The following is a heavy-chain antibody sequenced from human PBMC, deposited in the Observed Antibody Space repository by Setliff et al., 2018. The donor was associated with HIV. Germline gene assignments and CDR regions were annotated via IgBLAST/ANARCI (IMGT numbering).Heavy chain of an antibody. CDR2: NYHGGRT. D-gene: IGHD3-10*01. J-gene: IGHJ6*03. Sequence: SLTCTVSGDSLNSSTYYWTWIRQRPGKGLEWIGYNYHGGRTNFNPSLKSRLTISLDTSKNQFSLRLNSVTAADTAVYYCARGKGFGAYYFIDVWGEGTTVTVSS. CDR3: ARGKGFGAYYFIDV. CDR1: GDSLNSSTYY. V-gene: IGHV4-31*02.